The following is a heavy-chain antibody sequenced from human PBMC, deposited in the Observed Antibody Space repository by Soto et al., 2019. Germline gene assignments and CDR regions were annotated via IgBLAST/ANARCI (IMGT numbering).Heavy chain of an antibody. D-gene: IGHD6-19*01. V-gene: IGHV1-24*01. J-gene: IGHJ6*02. Sequence: ASVKVSCKVSGYTLTELSMHWVRQAPGKGLEWMGGFDPEVGETIYAQKFQGRVTMTADESTSTAYMELSSLRSEDTAVYYCARGTAVAGTSYYYYGMDVWGQGTTVTVSS. CDR1: GYTLTELS. CDR2: FDPEVGET. CDR3: ARGTAVAGTSYYYYGMDV.